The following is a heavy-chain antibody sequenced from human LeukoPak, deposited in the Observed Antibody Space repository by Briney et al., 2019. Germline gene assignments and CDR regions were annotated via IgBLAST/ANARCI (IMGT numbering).Heavy chain of an antibody. Sequence: GGSLRLSCAASGFIFSSYWMHWVRQAPGKGLVWVSRINSDGSSTSYADSVKGRFTISRDNAKNTLYLQMNSLRAEDTAVYYCARVGIQLWSALDYWGQGTLVTVSS. D-gene: IGHD5-18*01. CDR3: ARVGIQLWSALDY. V-gene: IGHV3-74*01. J-gene: IGHJ4*02. CDR1: GFIFSSYW. CDR2: INSDGSST.